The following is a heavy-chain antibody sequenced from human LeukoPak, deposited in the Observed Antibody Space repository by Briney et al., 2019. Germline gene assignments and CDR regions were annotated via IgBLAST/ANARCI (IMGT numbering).Heavy chain of an antibody. J-gene: IGHJ4*02. CDR2: ISGDGGNT. V-gene: IGHV3-43D*03. D-gene: IGHD3-22*01. CDR3: AKDSSGYYWDY. CDR1: GFTFPVFA. Sequence: PGGSLRFSCAASGFTFPVFAMPWVRKAPGKGLECVSVISGDGGNTYYADSVKCRFTISRDNSKNTLYLQMNSLGAEDTALYYCAKDSSGYYWDYWGQGTLVTVSS.